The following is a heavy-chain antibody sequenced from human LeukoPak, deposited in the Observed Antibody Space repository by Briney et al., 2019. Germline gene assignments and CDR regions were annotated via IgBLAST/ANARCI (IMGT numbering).Heavy chain of an antibody. CDR1: GYTFTSYS. CDR2: INVGDGKS. CDR3: ARDYSNYVGHGY. D-gene: IGHD4-11*01. J-gene: IGHJ4*02. Sequence: EASVKVSCKASGYTFTSYSIHWVRQAPGQRPEWMGWINVGDGKSKSSQSFQGRVAITRDTSASTVYMELSSLRSEDTAVYYCARDYSNYVGHGYWGQGTLVTVSS. V-gene: IGHV1-3*01.